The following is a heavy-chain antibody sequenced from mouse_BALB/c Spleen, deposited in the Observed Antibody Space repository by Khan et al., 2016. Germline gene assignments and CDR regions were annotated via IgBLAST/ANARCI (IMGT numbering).Heavy chain of an antibody. CDR1: GFNIKDTY. CDR2: IDPANGNT. J-gene: IGHJ3*01. Sequence: VQLKQSGAELVKPGASVKLSCTASGFNIKDTYMHWVKQRPEQGLEGIGRIDPANGNTKYDPKFQGKATITADTSSNTAYLQLSSLTSEDTAVCYCARCADDYDVEFADWGQGSMITVFA. D-gene: IGHD2-4*01. CDR3: ARCADDYDVEFAD. V-gene: IGHV14-3*02.